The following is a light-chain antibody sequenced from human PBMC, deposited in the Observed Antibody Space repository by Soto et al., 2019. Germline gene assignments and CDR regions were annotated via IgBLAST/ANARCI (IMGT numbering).Light chain of an antibody. CDR2: DNN. V-gene: IGLV1-51*01. Sequence: QSALTQPPSMSAAPGQKVTISCSGSSSNIENNYVSWYQQDPGTAPKLLIYDNNRRPSGIPDRFSGSKSGTSATLGITGLQPGDEAHYYCVTWDSSLNVVVFGGGTQLTVL. J-gene: IGLJ2*01. CDR3: VTWDSSLNVVV. CDR1: SSNIENNY.